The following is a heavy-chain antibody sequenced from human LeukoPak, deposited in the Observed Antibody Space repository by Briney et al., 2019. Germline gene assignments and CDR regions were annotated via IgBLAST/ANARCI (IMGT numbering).Heavy chain of an antibody. CDR3: ATVSRGYSGPHYFDY. CDR2: FDPEDGET. D-gene: IGHD5-12*01. V-gene: IGHV1-24*01. CDR1: GYTLTELS. J-gene: IGHJ4*02. Sequence: ASVKVSCKVSGYTLTELSMHWVRQAPGKGLEWMGGFDPEDGETIYAQKFQGRVTMTEDTSTDTAYMELSSLRSEDTAVYYCATVSRGYSGPHYFDYWGQGTLVTVSS.